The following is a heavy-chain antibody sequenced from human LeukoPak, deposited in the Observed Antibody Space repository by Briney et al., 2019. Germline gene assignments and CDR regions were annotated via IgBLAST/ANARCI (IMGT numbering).Heavy chain of an antibody. Sequence: SETLSLTCTVSGGSISSYYWSWIRQPPGKGLEWIGYIYYSGSTNYNPSLRSRVTISVDTSENQFSLKLTSVTAADTAVYYCARLPRPYSSGWYGVDYWGQGTLVTVSS. D-gene: IGHD6-19*01. J-gene: IGHJ4*02. CDR1: GGSISSYY. CDR2: IYYSGST. V-gene: IGHV4-59*01. CDR3: ARLPRPYSSGWYGVDY.